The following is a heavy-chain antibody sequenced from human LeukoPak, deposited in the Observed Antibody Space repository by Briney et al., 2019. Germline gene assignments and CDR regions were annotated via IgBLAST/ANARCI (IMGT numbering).Heavy chain of an antibody. Sequence: SETLSLTCTVSGGSISSYYWSWIRQPPGKGLEWIGYIYYTGSTNYNPSLKSRVTISVDTSKNQFALKLSSVTAADTAVYYCVRGDDYGDYWGQGTLVTVSS. CDR3: VRGDDYGDY. J-gene: IGHJ4*02. CDR1: GGSISSYY. CDR2: IYYTGST. V-gene: IGHV4-59*01.